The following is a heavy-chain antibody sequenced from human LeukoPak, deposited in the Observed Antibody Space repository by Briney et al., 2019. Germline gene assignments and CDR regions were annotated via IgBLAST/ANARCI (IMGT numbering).Heavy chain of an antibody. CDR3: ATLYEMSIDY. J-gene: IGHJ4*02. Sequence: PGGSLRLSCAASEFTLSKYALSWVRQAPGKGLEWVSGITGSDTFYANSMKGRFTISRDDSKNTLYLQMNGLRADDTAIYYCATLYEMSIDYWGRGTLVTVSS. CDR1: EFTLSKYA. D-gene: IGHD2/OR15-2a*01. V-gene: IGHV3-23*01. CDR2: ITGSDT.